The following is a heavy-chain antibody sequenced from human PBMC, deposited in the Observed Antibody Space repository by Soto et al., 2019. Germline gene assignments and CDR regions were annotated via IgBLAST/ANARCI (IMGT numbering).Heavy chain of an antibody. CDR2: INPSGGST. J-gene: IGHJ6*02. D-gene: IGHD6-6*01. CDR1: GYTFTSYY. Sequence: ASVKVSCKASGYTFTSYYMHWVRQAPGQGLEWMGIINPSGGSTSYAQKFQGRVTMTRDTSTSTVYMELSSLRSEGTAVYYCARRSSIAARPSYGMDVWGQGTTVTVSS. V-gene: IGHV1-46*01. CDR3: ARRSSIAARPSYGMDV.